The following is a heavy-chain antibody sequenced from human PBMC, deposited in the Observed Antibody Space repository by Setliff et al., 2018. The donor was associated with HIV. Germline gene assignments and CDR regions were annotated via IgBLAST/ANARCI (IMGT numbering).Heavy chain of an antibody. Sequence: SETLSLTCTVSGDSIGYYYWSWLRQPAGRGLEWMGRIHTSGSTNYNPSLTSRVTLSVDTSKNPFFLKLTSLSAADTAVYYCARDRIEVVVDGPHDVFDVWGRGTTVTVSS. CDR3: ARDRIEVVVDGPHDVFDV. J-gene: IGHJ3*01. D-gene: IGHD2-15*01. CDR1: GDSIGYYY. V-gene: IGHV4-4*07. CDR2: IHTSGST.